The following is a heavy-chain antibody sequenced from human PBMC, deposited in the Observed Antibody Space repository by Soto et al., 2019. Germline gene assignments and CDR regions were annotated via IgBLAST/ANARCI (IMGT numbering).Heavy chain of an antibody. Sequence: QVQLVESGGGVVQPGRSLRLSCAASGFTFSSYGMHWVRQAPGKGLEWVAVIWYDGSNKYYADSVKGRFTISRDNSKNTLYLQMNSLRAEDTAVYYCARDPSHVGYGDVPQPPDYWGQGTLVTVSS. D-gene: IGHD4-17*01. V-gene: IGHV3-33*01. CDR3: ARDPSHVGYGDVPQPPDY. CDR2: IWYDGSNK. CDR1: GFTFSSYG. J-gene: IGHJ4*02.